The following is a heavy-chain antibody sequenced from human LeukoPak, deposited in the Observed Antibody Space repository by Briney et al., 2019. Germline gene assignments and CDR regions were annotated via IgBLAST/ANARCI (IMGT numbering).Heavy chain of an antibody. CDR2: ITGSGGSSGST. V-gene: IGHV3-23*01. CDR1: GFTFSSYA. Sequence: GGSLRLSCAASGFTFSSYAMSWVRQAPGKGLEWVSAITGSGGSSGSTYYADSVKGRFTISRDNSKNTLYLQMNCLRAEDTAVYYCARAAGPNYFDYWGQGTLVTVSS. CDR3: ARAAGPNYFDY. J-gene: IGHJ4*02.